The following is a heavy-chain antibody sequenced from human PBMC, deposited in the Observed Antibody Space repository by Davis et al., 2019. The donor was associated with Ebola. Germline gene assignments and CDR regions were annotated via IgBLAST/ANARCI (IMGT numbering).Heavy chain of an antibody. Sequence: SETLSLTCTVPAGSVSSGSYYWSWIRQPPGKGPEWIGYIYYSGSTTYNPSLKSRVTISVDTSKNQFSLKLSSVTAADTAVYYCACLYSSSEAPSWGQGTLVTVSS. CDR2: IYYSGST. D-gene: IGHD6-13*01. CDR1: AGSVSSGSYY. J-gene: IGHJ5*02. CDR3: ACLYSSSEAPS. V-gene: IGHV4-61*01.